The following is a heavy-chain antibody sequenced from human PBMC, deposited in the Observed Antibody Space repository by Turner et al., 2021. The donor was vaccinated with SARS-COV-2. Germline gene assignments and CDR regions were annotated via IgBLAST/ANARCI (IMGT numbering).Heavy chain of an antibody. J-gene: IGHJ4*02. CDR2: INPNSGGT. Sequence: QVQLVQSGAEVKKPGASVKVSCKASGYTFTGYYMHWVRQAPGQGLEWMGWINPNSGGTNYAQKFQGRVTMTRNTSISTAYMELSSLRSEDTAVYYCARGDCSGGSCYDLDYWGQGTLVTVSS. CDR1: GYTFTGYY. D-gene: IGHD2-15*01. CDR3: ARGDCSGGSCYDLDY. V-gene: IGHV1-2*02.